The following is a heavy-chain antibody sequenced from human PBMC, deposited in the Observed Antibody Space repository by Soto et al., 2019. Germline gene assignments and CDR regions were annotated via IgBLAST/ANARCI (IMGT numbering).Heavy chain of an antibody. CDR1: GYTFTTYG. CDR2: ISVYNGNT. V-gene: IGHV1-18*01. D-gene: IGHD3-22*01. J-gene: IGHJ6*02. CDR3: ARGGYYDSSGSRNYHYYGMNV. Sequence: ASVKVSCKASGYTFTTYGISWVRQAPGQGLEWMGRISVYNGNTNYAQKLQGRVTMTTDTSTSTAYMELRSLRSDDTAMYYCARGGYYDSSGSRNYHYYGMNVWGQGTTVTVSS.